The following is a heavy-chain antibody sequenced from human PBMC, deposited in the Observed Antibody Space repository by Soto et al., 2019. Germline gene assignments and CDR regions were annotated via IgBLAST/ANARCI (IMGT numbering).Heavy chain of an antibody. Sequence: QVQLVQSGAEVKKPGASVKVSCKASGYTFTSHDINWMRQATGQGLEWMGWMNPNSGHTNYAQKFQGRVTMTRDTSISTAYMESTSLRSEDTAIYYCASDMSTTWGQGTLVTVSS. J-gene: IGHJ5*02. CDR3: ASDMSTT. D-gene: IGHD2-2*01. CDR2: MNPNSGHT. CDR1: GYTFTSHD. V-gene: IGHV1-8*01.